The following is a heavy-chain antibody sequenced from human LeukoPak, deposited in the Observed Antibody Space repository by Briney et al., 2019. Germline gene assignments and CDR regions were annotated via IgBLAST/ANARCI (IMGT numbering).Heavy chain of an antibody. J-gene: IGHJ4*02. CDR3: ARGSVVVPARYGEDFDY. CDR2: INPSGGST. V-gene: IGHV1-46*01. D-gene: IGHD2-2*01. CDR1: GYTFTGYY. Sequence: AASVKVSCKASGYTFTGYYMHWVRQAPGQGLEWMGIINPSGGSTSYAQKFQGRVTMTRDTSTSTVYMELSGLRSEDTAVYYCARGSVVVPARYGEDFDYWGQGTLVTVSS.